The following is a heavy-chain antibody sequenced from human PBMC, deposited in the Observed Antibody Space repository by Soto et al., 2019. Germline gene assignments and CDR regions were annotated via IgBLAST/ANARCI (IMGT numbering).Heavy chain of an antibody. CDR3: ARDKRYGSSWYWFDP. V-gene: IGHV4-31*03. D-gene: IGHD6-13*01. CDR2: IYYSGST. J-gene: IGHJ5*02. CDR1: GGSISSGGYY. Sequence: QVQLQESGPGLVKPSQTLSLTCTVSGGSISSGGYYWSWIRQHPGKGLEWIGYIYYSGSTYYNPSLKRRVTISVDTSKNPFSLKLSSVTAADTAVYYCARDKRYGSSWYWFDPWGQGTLVTVSS.